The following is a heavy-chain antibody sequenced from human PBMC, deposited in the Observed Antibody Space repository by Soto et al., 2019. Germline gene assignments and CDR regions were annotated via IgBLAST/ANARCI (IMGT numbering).Heavy chain of an antibody. Sequence: EVQLVESGGGLVQPGGSLRLSCAASGFTFSSYSMNWVRQAPGKGLAWVSYISSSSSTIYYADSVKGRFTISRDNAKNSLYLPMNSLGDEETAVYNCARAEGEYCSGGRCYSALPSSGGMDVWGQGTTVTVSS. CDR1: GFTFSSYS. CDR2: ISSSSSTI. V-gene: IGHV3-48*02. D-gene: IGHD2-15*01. J-gene: IGHJ6*02. CDR3: ARAEGEYCSGGRCYSALPSSGGMDV.